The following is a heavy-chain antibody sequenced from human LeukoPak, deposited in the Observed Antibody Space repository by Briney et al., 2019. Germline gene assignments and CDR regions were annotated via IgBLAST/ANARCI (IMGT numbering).Heavy chain of an antibody. V-gene: IGHV1-69*04. CDR1: GGTFSSYS. Sequence: SVKASCKASGGTFSSYSLTWVRQAPGQGLEWMGRISPFFDIANYAQKFQGRVTITADKSTSTAYMELSSLRSEDTAIYYCAREFKESNWNDGHWFDPWGQGTLVTVSS. J-gene: IGHJ5*02. CDR3: AREFKESNWNDGHWFDP. CDR2: ISPFFDIA. D-gene: IGHD1-20*01.